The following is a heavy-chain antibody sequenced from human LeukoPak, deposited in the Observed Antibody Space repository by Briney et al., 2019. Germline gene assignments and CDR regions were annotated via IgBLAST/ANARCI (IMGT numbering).Heavy chain of an antibody. J-gene: IGHJ4*02. Sequence: SETLSLTCTVSADSISPYYWHWIRQPPGKGLEWIGCINYSGTTDYNPSLKSRVTISVDTSKKQLFLRLRPMTAADTAVYYCAREYSSFEYWGQGTLVTVSS. CDR3: AREYSSFEY. CDR1: ADSISPYY. V-gene: IGHV4-59*01. CDR2: INYSGTT. D-gene: IGHD6-13*01.